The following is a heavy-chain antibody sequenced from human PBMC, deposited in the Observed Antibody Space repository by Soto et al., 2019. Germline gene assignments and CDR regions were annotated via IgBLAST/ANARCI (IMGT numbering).Heavy chain of an antibody. CDR1: GGTFSSYT. J-gene: IGHJ6*03. Sequence: QVQLVQSGAEVKKPGSSVKVSCKASGGTFSSYTINWVRQAPGQWLEWMGRIIPIFGMANYAQKFQGRVTITADESTSTAYMQLSSLRSEDTGLYYCAREEAQYQLLHSYYYMDVWGKGTTVTVSS. V-gene: IGHV1-69*08. CDR2: IIPIFGMA. CDR3: AREEAQYQLLHSYYYMDV. D-gene: IGHD2-2*01.